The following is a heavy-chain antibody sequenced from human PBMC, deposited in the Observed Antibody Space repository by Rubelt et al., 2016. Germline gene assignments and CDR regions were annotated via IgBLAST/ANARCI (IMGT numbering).Heavy chain of an antibody. CDR2: IYYSGST. J-gene: IGHJ3*02. CDR1: GGSISSSSYY. D-gene: IGHD3-10*01. CDR3: ARDQGSGLKDAFDI. Sequence: QLQLQESGPGLVKPSETLSLTCTVSGGSISSSSYYWGWIRQPPGKGLEWIGSIYYSGSTYYNPSLKSRVTISVDTSKNQFSLKLSSVTAADTAVYYCARDQGSGLKDAFDIWGQGTMVTVSS. V-gene: IGHV4-39*07.